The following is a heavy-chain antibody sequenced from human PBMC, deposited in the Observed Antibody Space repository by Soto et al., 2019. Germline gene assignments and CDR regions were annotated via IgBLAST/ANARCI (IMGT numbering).Heavy chain of an antibody. D-gene: IGHD6-6*01. J-gene: IGHJ3*02. CDR2: IYHIGST. Sequence: SETLSLTCAVSGGSISSSNWWSWVRQPPGKGLEWIGEIYHIGSTNYNPSLKSRVTISVDKSKNQFSLKLSSVTAADTAVYYCAKRQLATDAFDIWGQGTMVTVS. V-gene: IGHV4-4*02. CDR3: AKRQLATDAFDI. CDR1: GGSISSSNW.